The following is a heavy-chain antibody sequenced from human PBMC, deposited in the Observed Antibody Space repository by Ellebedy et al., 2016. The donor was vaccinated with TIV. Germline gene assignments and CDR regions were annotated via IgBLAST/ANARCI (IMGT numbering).Heavy chain of an antibody. Sequence: GESLKISCAASGFTFSSYAMHWVRQAPGKGLEWVAVISYDGSNKYYADSVKGRFTISRDNSKNTLYLQMNSLRAEDTAVYYCARHCSGGRCYFGGAFDIWGQGTMVTVSS. CDR2: ISYDGSNK. V-gene: IGHV3-30-3*01. CDR1: GFTFSSYA. CDR3: ARHCSGGRCYFGGAFDI. J-gene: IGHJ3*02. D-gene: IGHD2-15*01.